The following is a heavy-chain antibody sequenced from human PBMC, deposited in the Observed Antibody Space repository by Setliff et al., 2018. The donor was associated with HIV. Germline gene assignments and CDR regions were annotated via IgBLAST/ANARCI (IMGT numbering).Heavy chain of an antibody. CDR2: IYHTGST. CDR3: ASDNYYESSGSLAY. V-gene: IGHV4-39*01. D-gene: IGHD3-22*01. CDR1: GGSINSTSYY. J-gene: IGHJ4*02. Sequence: PSETLSLTCTVSGGSINSTSYYWGWIRQPPGNGLEWIGSIYHTGSTYYKPSLKSRVTISVDTSKNQFSLRLNSVTAADTAVYYCASDNYYESSGSLAYWGQGTLVTVSS.